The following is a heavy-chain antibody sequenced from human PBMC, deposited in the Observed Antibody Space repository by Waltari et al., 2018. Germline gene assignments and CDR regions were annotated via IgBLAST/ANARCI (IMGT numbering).Heavy chain of an antibody. V-gene: IGHV4-61*09. J-gene: IGHJ5*02. CDR1: GGSISRGSDF. Sequence: QVHLQESGPGLVKPSQTLSLTCTVSGGSISRGSDFWSWIRQSAGQGVEWIGHVSTSGNTRYKASLKSGVTISMDTSKNEFSLKLTSVTAADTAVYYCARQGASGWSNWFDPWGQGTLVTVSS. D-gene: IGHD6-19*01. CDR3: ARQGASGWSNWFDP. CDR2: VSTSGNT.